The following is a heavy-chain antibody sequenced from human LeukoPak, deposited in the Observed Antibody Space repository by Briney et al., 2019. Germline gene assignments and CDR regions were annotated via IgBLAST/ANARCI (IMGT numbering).Heavy chain of an antibody. CDR3: ARGSRNCTNGVCYSRGVRIYYYMDV. J-gene: IGHJ6*03. Sequence: GASVKVSCKASGYTFTSYDINWVRQATGQGLEWMGWMNPNSGNTGYAQKFQGRVTITRNTSISTAYMELSSLRSEDTAVYYCARGSRNCTNGVCYSRGVRIYYYMDVWGKGTTVTVSS. D-gene: IGHD2-8*01. CDR2: MNPNSGNT. V-gene: IGHV1-8*03. CDR1: GYTFTSYD.